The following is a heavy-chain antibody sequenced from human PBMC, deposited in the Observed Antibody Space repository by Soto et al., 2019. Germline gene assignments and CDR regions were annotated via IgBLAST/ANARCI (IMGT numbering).Heavy chain of an antibody. J-gene: IGHJ6*02. V-gene: IGHV5-51*01. CDR2: IYPGDSDT. Sequence: GESLKISCKGSGHSFTSYWIGWVRQMPGKGLEWMGIIYPGDSDTRYSPSFQGQVTISADKSISTAYLQWSSLKASDTAMYYCARLARGYYGSGSYYKLFYYGMDVWGQGTTVTVSS. CDR3: ARLARGYYGSGSYYKLFYYGMDV. D-gene: IGHD3-10*01. CDR1: GHSFTSYW.